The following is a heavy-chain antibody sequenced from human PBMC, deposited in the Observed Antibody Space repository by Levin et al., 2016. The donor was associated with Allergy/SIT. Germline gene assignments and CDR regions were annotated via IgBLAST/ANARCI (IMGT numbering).Heavy chain of an antibody. CDR3: ARDPHHYDFWSGYFTVIDY. D-gene: IGHD3-3*01. CDR2: IIPILGIA. J-gene: IGHJ4*02. V-gene: IGHV1-69*04. Sequence: WVRQAPGQGLEWMGRIIPILGIANYAQKFQGRVTMTRDTSTSTVYMELSSLRSEDTAVYYCARDPHHYDFWSGYFTVIDYWGQGTLVTVSS.